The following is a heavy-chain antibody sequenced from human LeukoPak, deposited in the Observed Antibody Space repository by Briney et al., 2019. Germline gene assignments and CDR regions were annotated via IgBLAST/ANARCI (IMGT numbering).Heavy chain of an antibody. J-gene: IGHJ3*02. CDR3: ARGQIRKRGYCSGGSCYRVAAFDI. CDR2: INHSGST. CDR1: GGSFSGYY. V-gene: IGHV4-34*01. Sequence: SETLSLTCAVYGGSFSGYYWSWIRQPPGKGLEWIGEINHSGSTNYNPSLKSRVTISVDTSKNQFSLKLSSVTAADTAVYYCARGQIRKRGYCSGGSCYRVAAFDIWGQGTMVTVSS. D-gene: IGHD2-15*01.